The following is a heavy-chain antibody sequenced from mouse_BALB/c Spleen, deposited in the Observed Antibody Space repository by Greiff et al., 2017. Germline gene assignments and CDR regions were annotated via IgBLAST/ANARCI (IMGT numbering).Heavy chain of an antibody. CDR3: AREAARPSHAMDY. Sequence: VQLQQSGPELVKPGASVKMSCKASGYTFTSYVMHWVKQKPGQGLEWIGYINPYNDGTKYNEKFKGKATLTSDKSSSTAYMELSSLTSEDSAVYYCAREAARPSHAMDYWGQGTSVTVSS. CDR1: GYTFTSYV. CDR2: INPYNDGT. V-gene: IGHV1-14*01. J-gene: IGHJ4*01. D-gene: IGHD1-2*01.